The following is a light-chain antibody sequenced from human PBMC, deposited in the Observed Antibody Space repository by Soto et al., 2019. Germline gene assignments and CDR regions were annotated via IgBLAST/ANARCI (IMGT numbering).Light chain of an antibody. CDR3: QQVKNYPLT. J-gene: IGKJ4*01. CDR2: AAS. V-gene: IGKV1-9*01. CDR1: QGISSY. Sequence: DIQLTQSPSFLSASVGDRVTITCRASQGISSYVAWYQQKPGKAPKVLIYAASTLKSGVPSRFSGSGSETEFTLTISSLQPEDFATYHCQQVKNYPLTFGGGTRVEIK.